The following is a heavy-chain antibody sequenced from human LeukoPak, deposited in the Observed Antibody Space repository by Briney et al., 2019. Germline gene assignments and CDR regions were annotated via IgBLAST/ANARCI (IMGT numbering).Heavy chain of an antibody. J-gene: IGHJ4*02. CDR1: GYTFTSYA. Sequence: EASVKLSCKASGYTFTSYAISWVRQAPGQGLEWMGWIGAYNGNTNYAQKRQGRVTMTTDTSTSTAYMELRSLRSDDTAVYYCARGMGWVGHSSAIDYWGQGTLVTVSS. D-gene: IGHD6-13*01. V-gene: IGHV1-18*01. CDR2: IGAYNGNT. CDR3: ARGMGWVGHSSAIDY.